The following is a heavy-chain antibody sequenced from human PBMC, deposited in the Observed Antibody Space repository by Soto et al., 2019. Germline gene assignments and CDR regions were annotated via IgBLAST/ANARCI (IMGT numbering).Heavy chain of an antibody. Sequence: EAQLVESGGGLVQPGGSLRLSCAASGFTFSSYWMHWVRQAPGKGLVWVSGINGDGKTATYADSVKGRFIISRDNAKNMRDLQRNSLTAEDTAVYYCARPRYGGSRTPFDHWGQGTLVTVSS. V-gene: IGHV3-74*01. CDR3: ARPRYGGSRTPFDH. CDR1: GFTFSSYW. J-gene: IGHJ4*02. D-gene: IGHD2-15*01. CDR2: INGDGKTA.